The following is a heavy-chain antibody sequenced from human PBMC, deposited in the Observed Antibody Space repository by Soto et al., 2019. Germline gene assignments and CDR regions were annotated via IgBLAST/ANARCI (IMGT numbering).Heavy chain of an antibody. CDR2: IWYDGSNK. V-gene: IGHV3-33*01. J-gene: IGHJ4*02. Sequence: GGSLRLSCAASGFTFSSYGMHWVRQAPGKGLEWVAVIWYDGSNKYYADSVKGRFTISRDSSKNTLYLQMNSLRAEDTAVYYCARVVPEYYDILTGYYNDYWGQGTLVTVSS. CDR3: ARVVPEYYDILTGYYNDY. D-gene: IGHD3-9*01. CDR1: GFTFSSYG.